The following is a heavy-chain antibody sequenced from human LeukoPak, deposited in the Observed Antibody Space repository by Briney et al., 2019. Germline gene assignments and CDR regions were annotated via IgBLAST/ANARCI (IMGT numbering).Heavy chain of an antibody. CDR1: GGSITGYF. D-gene: IGHD2-15*01. CDR3: ARGACSGGSCHWGYFDS. Sequence: SETLSLTFTVSGGSITGYFWSWIRQPPGKGLDWIGFIYASGSTNYNPSLNSRVTISVDTSKNQCSLKLHSVTAADTAVYFCARGACSGGSCHWGYFDSWGQGTLVSVSS. V-gene: IGHV4-59*01. J-gene: IGHJ4*02. CDR2: IYASGST.